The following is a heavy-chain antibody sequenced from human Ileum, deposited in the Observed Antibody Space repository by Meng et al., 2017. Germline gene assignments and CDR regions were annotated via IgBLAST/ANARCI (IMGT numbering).Heavy chain of an antibody. D-gene: IGHD3-16*01. CDR2: INHSGST. CDR1: GGSFSGYY. J-gene: IGHJ4*02. CDR3: ARGGGRYGPDFDY. Sequence: QVQLQQWGAGLLKPSETLSLTCAVDGGSFSGYYWSWIRQPPGKGLEWIGEINHSGSTNYNPSLKSRVTISVDTSKNQFSLKLSSVTAADTAVYYCARGGGRYGPDFDYWGQGTLVTVSS. V-gene: IGHV4-34*01.